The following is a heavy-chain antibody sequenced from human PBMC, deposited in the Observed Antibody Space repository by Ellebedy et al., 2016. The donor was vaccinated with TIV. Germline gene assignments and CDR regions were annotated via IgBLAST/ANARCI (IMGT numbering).Heavy chain of an antibody. CDR3: ATLRATTVTTGSYYYYGMDV. CDR2: ISAYNGNT. CDR1: GGTFSSYA. Sequence: ASVKVSCKASGGTFSSYAISWVRQAPGQGLEWMGWISAYNGNTNYAQKFQGRVTITEDTSTDTAYMELSSLRSEDTAVYYCATLRATTVTTGSYYYYGMDVWGQGTTVTVSS. D-gene: IGHD4-17*01. J-gene: IGHJ6*02. V-gene: IGHV1-18*01.